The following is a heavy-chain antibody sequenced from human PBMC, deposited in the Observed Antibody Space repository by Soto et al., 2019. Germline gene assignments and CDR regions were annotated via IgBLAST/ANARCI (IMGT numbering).Heavy chain of an antibody. CDR2: IYPGDSDT. CDR1: GYSFTSYW. D-gene: IGHD3-10*01. V-gene: IGHV5-51*01. Sequence: GESLKISCKGSGYSFTSYWIGWVRQMPGKGLEWMGIIYPGDSDTRYSPSFQGQVTISADKSISTAYLQWSSLKASDTAMYYCATSAEGSGSYYNLPYYYYGMDVWGQGTTVTVSS. J-gene: IGHJ6*02. CDR3: ATSAEGSGSYYNLPYYYYGMDV.